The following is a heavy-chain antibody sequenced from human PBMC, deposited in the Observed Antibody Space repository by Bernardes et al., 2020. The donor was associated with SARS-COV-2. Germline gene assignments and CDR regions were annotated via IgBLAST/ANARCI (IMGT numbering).Heavy chain of an antibody. V-gene: IGHV4-34*01. Sequence: NYNPSLKSRVTISVDTSKNQFSLKLSSVTAADTAVYYCARERVRGFLTLHYYGMDV. CDR3: ARERVRGFLTLHYYGMDV. J-gene: IGHJ6*01. D-gene: IGHD3-10*01.